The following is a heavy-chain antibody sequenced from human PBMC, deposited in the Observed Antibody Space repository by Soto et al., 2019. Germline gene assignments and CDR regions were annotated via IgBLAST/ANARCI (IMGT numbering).Heavy chain of an antibody. CDR1: GYTFTSYG. D-gene: IGHD2-2*01. Sequence: ASVKVSCKASGYTFTSYGISWVRQAPGQGLEWMGWISAYNGNTNYAQKLQGRVTMTTDTSTSTAYMELRSLRSDDTAVYYCARVGSPHYCSSTSCYGWFAPWGQGTLVTVSS. CDR3: ARVGSPHYCSSTSCYGWFAP. V-gene: IGHV1-18*04. J-gene: IGHJ5*02. CDR2: ISAYNGNT.